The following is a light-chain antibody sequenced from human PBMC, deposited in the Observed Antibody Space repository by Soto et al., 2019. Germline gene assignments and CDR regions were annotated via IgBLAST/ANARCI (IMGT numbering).Light chain of an antibody. J-gene: IGLJ3*02. Sequence: QTVVTQPASVSGSPGQSITISCTGTSSDVGTYNYVSWYQHRPGKAPKLMIYDVSYRPSGVSNRFSGSKSANTAYLTISGLQAEHEADYYCSSYTTSNTQVFGGGTKLTVL. CDR1: SSDVGTYNY. V-gene: IGLV2-14*01. CDR3: SSYTTSNTQV. CDR2: DVS.